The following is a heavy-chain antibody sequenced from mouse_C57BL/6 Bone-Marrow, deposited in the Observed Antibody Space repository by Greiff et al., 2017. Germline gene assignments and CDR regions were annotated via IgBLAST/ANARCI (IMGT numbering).Heavy chain of an antibody. CDR1: GFSLTSYG. CDR3: ARCYWYFDV. CDR2: IWSGGST. V-gene: IGHV2-2*01. Sequence: VKLQESGPGLVQPSQSLTITCTVSGFSLTSYGVHWVRQSPGKGLEWLGVIWSGGSTDYNAAFISRLSISKDNSKSKVFFKMNSLQADDTAIYYCARCYWYFDVWGTGTTVTVSS. J-gene: IGHJ1*03.